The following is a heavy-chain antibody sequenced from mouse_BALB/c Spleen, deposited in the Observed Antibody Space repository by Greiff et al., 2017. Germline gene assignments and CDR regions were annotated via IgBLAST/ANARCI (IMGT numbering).Heavy chain of an antibody. V-gene: IGHV5-12-2*01. CDR3: ARQGAYGNYPYAMDY. Sequence: DVQLQESGGGLVQPGGSLKLSCAASGFTFSSYTMSWVRQTPEKRLEWVAYISNGGGSTYYPDTVKGRFTISRDNAKNTLYLQMSSLKSEDTAMYYCARQGAYGNYPYAMDYWGQGTSVTVSS. CDR1: GFTFSSYT. J-gene: IGHJ4*01. D-gene: IGHD2-1*01. CDR2: ISNGGGST.